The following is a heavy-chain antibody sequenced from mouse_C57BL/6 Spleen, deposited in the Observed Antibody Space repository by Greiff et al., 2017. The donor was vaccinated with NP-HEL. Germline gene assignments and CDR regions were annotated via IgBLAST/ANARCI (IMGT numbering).Heavy chain of an antibody. V-gene: IGHV1-61*01. J-gene: IGHJ3*01. CDR2: IYPSDSET. CDR1: GYTFTSYW. Sequence: VQLQQSGAELVRPGSSVKLSCKASGYTFTSYWMDWVKQRPGQGLEWIGNIYPSDSETHYNQKFKDKATLTVDKSSSTAYMQLSSLTSEDSAVYYCARSESNTWFAYWGQGTLVTVSA. D-gene: IGHD2-5*01. CDR3: ARSESNTWFAY.